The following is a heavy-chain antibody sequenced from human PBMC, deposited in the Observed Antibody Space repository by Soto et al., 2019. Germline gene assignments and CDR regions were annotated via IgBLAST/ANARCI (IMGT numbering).Heavy chain of an antibody. CDR3: ARVYTDYYGMDV. V-gene: IGHV1-3*01. D-gene: IGHD4-4*01. Sequence: RASVKVSCKASGYTFTSYALHWVRQAPGQRLEWMGWINAGNGNTKYSQKFQGRVTITRDTSASTAYMELSSLRSEDTAVYYCARVYTDYYGMDVWGQGTTVTVSS. CDR2: INAGNGNT. J-gene: IGHJ6*02. CDR1: GYTFTSYA.